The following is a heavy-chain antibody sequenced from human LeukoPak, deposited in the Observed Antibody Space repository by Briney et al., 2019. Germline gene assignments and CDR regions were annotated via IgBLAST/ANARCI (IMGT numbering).Heavy chain of an antibody. CDR2: IIPIFGTA. V-gene: IGHV1-69*05. Sequence: ASVKVSCKASGGTFSSYAISWVRQAPGQGLEWMGGIIPIFGTANYAQKFQGRVTITTDESTRTAYMELSSLRSEDTAVYYCARVGYRRDTGMANFFDYWGQGTLVTVSS. J-gene: IGHJ4*02. D-gene: IGHD5-18*01. CDR3: ARVGYRRDTGMANFFDY. CDR1: GGTFSSYA.